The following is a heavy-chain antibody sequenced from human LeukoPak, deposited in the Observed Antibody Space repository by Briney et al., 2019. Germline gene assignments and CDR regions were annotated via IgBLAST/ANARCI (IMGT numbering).Heavy chain of an antibody. CDR3: AKVGVITTYEAFDI. Sequence: PGGCLRLSCAASGFTFSSYAMSWVRQAPGKGLEWVSAISGSGGSTNYADSVKGRFTISRDNSKNTLYLQMNSLRAEDTAVYYCAKVGVITTYEAFDIWGQGTMVSVSS. CDR2: ISGSGGST. D-gene: IGHD3-22*01. J-gene: IGHJ3*02. V-gene: IGHV3-23*01. CDR1: GFTFSSYA.